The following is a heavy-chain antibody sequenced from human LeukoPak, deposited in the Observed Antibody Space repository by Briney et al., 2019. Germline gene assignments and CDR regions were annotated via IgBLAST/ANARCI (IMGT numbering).Heavy chain of an antibody. CDR1: GGTFSSYA. J-gene: IGHJ4*02. Sequence: WASVKVSCKASGGTFSSYAISWVRQAPGQGLEWMGRIIPIFGTANYAQKFQGRVTITTDESTSTAYMELSSLRSEDTAVYYCARVYGDYGFDYWGQGTLVTVSS. CDR3: ARVYGDYGFDY. CDR2: IIPIFGTA. D-gene: IGHD4-17*01. V-gene: IGHV1-69*05.